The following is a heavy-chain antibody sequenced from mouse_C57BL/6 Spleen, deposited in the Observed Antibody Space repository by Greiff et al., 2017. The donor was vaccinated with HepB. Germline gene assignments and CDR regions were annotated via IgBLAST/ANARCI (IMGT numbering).Heavy chain of an antibody. D-gene: IGHD2-12*01. J-gene: IGHJ3*01. Sequence: QVQLKQPGAELVKPGASVKLSCKASGYTFTSYWMHWVKQRPGQGLEWIGMIHPNSGSTNYNEKFKSKATLTVDKSSSTAYMQLSSLTSEDSAVYYCARTVTEGFAYWGQGTLVTVSA. CDR3: ARTVTEGFAY. CDR2: IHPNSGST. CDR1: GYTFTSYW. V-gene: IGHV1-64*01.